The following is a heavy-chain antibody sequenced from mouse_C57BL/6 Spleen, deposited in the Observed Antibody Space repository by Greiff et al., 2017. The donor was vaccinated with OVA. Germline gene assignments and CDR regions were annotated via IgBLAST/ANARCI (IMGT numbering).Heavy chain of an antibody. CDR2: IDPSDSET. CDR3: ARGYDYDRGIAY. J-gene: IGHJ3*01. D-gene: IGHD2-4*01. Sequence: QVQLQQPGAELVRPGSSVKLSCKASGYTFTSYWMHWVKQRPIQGLEWIGNIDPSDSETHYNQKFKDKATLTVDKSSSTAYMQLSSLTSEDSAVYYCARGYDYDRGIAYWGQGTLVTVSA. CDR1: GYTFTSYW. V-gene: IGHV1-52*01.